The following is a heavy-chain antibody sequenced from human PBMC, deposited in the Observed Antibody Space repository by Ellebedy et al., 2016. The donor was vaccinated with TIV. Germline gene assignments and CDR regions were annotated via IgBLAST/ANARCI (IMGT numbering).Heavy chain of an antibody. CDR2: IYSGGST. V-gene: IGHV3-66*01. Sequence: PGGSLRLSCAASGFTVSSNYMSWVRQAPGKGLEWVSVIYSGGSTYYADSVKGRFTISRDNSKNTLYLQMNSLRAEDTAVYYCARVWVVVGAAFDYWGQGTLVTVSS. CDR3: ARVWVVVGAAFDY. J-gene: IGHJ4*02. D-gene: IGHD2-2*01. CDR1: GFTVSSNY.